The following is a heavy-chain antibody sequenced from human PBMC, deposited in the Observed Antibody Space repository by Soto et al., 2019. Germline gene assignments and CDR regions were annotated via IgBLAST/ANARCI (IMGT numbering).Heavy chain of an antibody. J-gene: IGHJ5*02. CDR3: AKIKYYDILTGSNWFDP. V-gene: IGHV3-23*01. D-gene: IGHD3-9*01. CDR2: ISGSGGST. CDR1: GFTFSSYA. Sequence: PGGSLRLSCAASGFTFSSYAMSWVRQAPGKGLEWVSAISGSGGSTYYADSVKGRFTISRDNSKNTLYLQMNSLRAEDTAVYYCAKIKYYDILTGSNWFDPWGQGTLVTVSS.